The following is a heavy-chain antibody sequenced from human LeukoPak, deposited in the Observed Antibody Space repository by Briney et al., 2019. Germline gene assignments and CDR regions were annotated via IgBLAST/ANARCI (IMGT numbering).Heavy chain of an antibody. J-gene: IGHJ4*02. CDR1: GFTFDDYA. CDR3: AKDLSSSWPFGFDY. CDR2: ISWNSGSI. V-gene: IGHV3-9*01. Sequence: PGGSLRLSCAASGFTFDDYAMHWVRQAPGKGVEWVSGISWNSGSIGYADSVKGRFTISRDNAKNSLYLQMNSLRAEDTALYYCAKDLSSSWPFGFDYWGQGTLVTVSS. D-gene: IGHD6-13*01.